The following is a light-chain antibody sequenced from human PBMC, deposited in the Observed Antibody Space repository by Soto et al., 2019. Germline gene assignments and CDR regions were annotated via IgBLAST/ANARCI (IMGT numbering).Light chain of an antibody. CDR3: QQYGSLPYT. J-gene: IGKJ2*01. CDR2: GAS. V-gene: IGKV3-20*01. Sequence: EIVVTQSPATLSVSPGERVTLSCMASQSVSSYLAWYQQKPGQAPRLLIYGASSRATGIPDRFSGSGSGTDFTLTISRLEPEDFAVYHCQQYGSLPYTFGQGTKVDIK. CDR1: QSVSSY.